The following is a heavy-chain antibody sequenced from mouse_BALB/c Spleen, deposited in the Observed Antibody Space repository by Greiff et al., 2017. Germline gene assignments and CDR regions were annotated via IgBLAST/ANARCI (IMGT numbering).Heavy chain of an antibody. D-gene: IGHD1-1*01. Sequence: EVMLVESGGGLVKPGGSLKLSCAASGFTFSSYAMSWVRQTPEKRLEWVATISSGGSYTYYPDSVKGRFTISRDNAKNTLYLQMSSLRSEDTAMYYCARSLITTVVANTGYFDVWGAGTTVTVSS. CDR3: ARSLITTVVANTGYFDV. J-gene: IGHJ1*01. CDR2: ISSGGSYT. CDR1: GFTFSSYA. V-gene: IGHV5-9-1*01.